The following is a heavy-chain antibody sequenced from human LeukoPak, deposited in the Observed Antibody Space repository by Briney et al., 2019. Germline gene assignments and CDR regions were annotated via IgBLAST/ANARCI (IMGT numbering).Heavy chain of an antibody. CDR2: IYYSGST. V-gene: IGHV4-31*03. J-gene: IGHJ5*02. Sequence: SETLSLTCTVSNGSIITSSYYWGWIRQHPGKGLEWIGYIYYSGSTYYNPSLKSRVTISVETSKNQFSLKLSSVTAADTAVYYCAREDCSSTSCYGFDPWGQGTLVTVSS. CDR1: NGSIITSSYY. D-gene: IGHD2-2*01. CDR3: AREDCSSTSCYGFDP.